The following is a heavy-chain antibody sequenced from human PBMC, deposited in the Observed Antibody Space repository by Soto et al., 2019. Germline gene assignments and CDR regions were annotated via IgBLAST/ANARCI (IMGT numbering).Heavy chain of an antibody. Sequence: EVQLLESGGGLVQPGGSLRLSCAATGFTFSSYAMSWVRQAPGKGLEWVSAISGSGGSTYYADSVKGRFTISRDNSKNTLYLQMNSLRAEDTAVYYCAKDYCSGGSCYSAYWGQGTMVTVSS. CDR2: ISGSGGST. CDR3: AKDYCSGGSCYSAY. V-gene: IGHV3-23*01. CDR1: GFTFSSYA. D-gene: IGHD2-15*01. J-gene: IGHJ4*02.